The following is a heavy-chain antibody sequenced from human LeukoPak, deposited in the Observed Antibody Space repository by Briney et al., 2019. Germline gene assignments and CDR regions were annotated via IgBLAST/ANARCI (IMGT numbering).Heavy chain of an antibody. V-gene: IGHV3-7*04. CDR3: ARDGMPFDW. Sequence: PGGSLRLSCAASGFRFSSYWMSWVRQAPGKGLEWVANINQDGTEKYYVDSVKGRFTISRDNAKNSLSLRMNSLRVEDTAVYYCARDGMPFDWWGQGNLVTVSS. D-gene: IGHD1-1*01. J-gene: IGHJ4*02. CDR2: INQDGTEK. CDR1: GFRFSSYW.